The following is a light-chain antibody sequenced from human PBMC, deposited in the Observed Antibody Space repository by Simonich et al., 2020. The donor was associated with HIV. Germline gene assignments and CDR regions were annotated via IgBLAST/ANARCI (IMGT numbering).Light chain of an antibody. J-gene: IGKJ3*01. CDR3: MQNIQLPPT. Sequence: DIVMTQTPLSLSVTPGQPASISCKSSQSLLHSDGKTYLYWYLQKPGQSPQLLIYERSNRFSGVPDRFSGSGSGTDFTLKIRRVEAEDVGVYYCMQNIQLPPTFGPGTKVDIK. CDR2: ERS. CDR1: QSLLHSDGKTY. V-gene: IGKV2D-29*02.